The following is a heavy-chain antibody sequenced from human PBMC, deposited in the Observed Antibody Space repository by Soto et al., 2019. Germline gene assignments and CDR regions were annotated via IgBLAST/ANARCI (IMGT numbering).Heavy chain of an antibody. D-gene: IGHD2-21*01. CDR1: GYIFTNNW. CDR2: IDPSDSYT. CDR3: AKGRSADWNY. J-gene: IGHJ4*02. Sequence: PGESLKISCKASGYIFTNNWITWVRQMPGKGLEWMGRIDPSDSYTTYRPAFEGHVAISVDKSINTAYLQWSSLKASDTALYFCAKGRSADWNYWGQGTLVTVSS. V-gene: IGHV5-10-1*01.